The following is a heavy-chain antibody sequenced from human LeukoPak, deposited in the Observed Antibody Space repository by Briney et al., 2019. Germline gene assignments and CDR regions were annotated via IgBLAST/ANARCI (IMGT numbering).Heavy chain of an antibody. Sequence: GGSLRLSCAASGFTFSSYAMSWVRHAPGKGLEWVSGLSTSGGSTYYADSVKGRFTISRDNSKNTLYLQMNGLRAEDTAVYYCAKDRSGWYYFDYWGQGTLVTVSS. V-gene: IGHV3-23*01. CDR2: LSTSGGST. D-gene: IGHD6-19*01. CDR3: AKDRSGWYYFDY. CDR1: GFTFSSYA. J-gene: IGHJ4*02.